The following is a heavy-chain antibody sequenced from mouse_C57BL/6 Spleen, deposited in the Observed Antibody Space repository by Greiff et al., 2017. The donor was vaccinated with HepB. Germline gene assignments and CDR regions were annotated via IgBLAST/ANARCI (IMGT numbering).Heavy chain of an antibody. CDR1: GYTFTSYW. D-gene: IGHD1-1*01. Sequence: VQLQQPGAELVKPGASVKMSCKASGYTFTSYWITWVKQRPGQGLEWIGDIYPGSGSTNYNEKFKSKATLTVDTTSSTAYMQLSSLTSEHSAFYYWARIYYCSIYCFGYWGQGTTLTVTS. CDR2: IYPGSGST. J-gene: IGHJ2*01. V-gene: IGHV1-55*01. CDR3: ARIYYCSIYCFGY.